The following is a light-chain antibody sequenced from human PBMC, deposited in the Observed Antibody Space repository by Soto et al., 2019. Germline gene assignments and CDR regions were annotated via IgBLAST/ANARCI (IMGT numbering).Light chain of an antibody. CDR3: QQYGSSPGT. V-gene: IGKV3-20*01. CDR2: GAS. Sequence: ELVLAQSPGPPSLSPGERATLSCRASQSVSSSYLAWYQQKPGQAPRLLIYGASSRATGIPDRFSGSGSGTDFTLTISRLEPEDFAVYYCQQYGSSPGTFGQGTKVDIK. CDR1: QSVSSSY. J-gene: IGKJ1*01.